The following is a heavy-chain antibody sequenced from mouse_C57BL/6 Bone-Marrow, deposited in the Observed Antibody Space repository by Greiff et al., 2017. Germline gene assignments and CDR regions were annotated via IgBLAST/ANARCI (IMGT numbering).Heavy chain of an antibody. Sequence: EVQLQQSGTVLARPGASVKMSCKTSGYTFTSYWMHWVKQRPGQGLEWIGAIYPGNSDTSYNQKFKGKAKLTAVTSASTAYMELSSLTNEDSAVYYCTTLYYDYNWYFDVWGTGTTVTVSS. CDR2: IYPGNSDT. V-gene: IGHV1-5*01. CDR1: GYTFTSYW. J-gene: IGHJ1*03. CDR3: TTLYYDYNWYFDV. D-gene: IGHD2-4*01.